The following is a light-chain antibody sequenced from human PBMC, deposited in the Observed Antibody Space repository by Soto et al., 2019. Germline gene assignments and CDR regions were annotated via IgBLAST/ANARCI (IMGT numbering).Light chain of an antibody. CDR3: QQYGSSPS. Sequence: EIVMPQSPATLSLSPGERATLSCRASQSVSSSYLAWYQQKPGQAPRLLIYGASSRATGIPDRFSGSGSGTDFTLTISRLEPEDFAVYYCQQYGSSPSFGQGTRLEIK. CDR1: QSVSSSY. V-gene: IGKV3-20*01. J-gene: IGKJ5*01. CDR2: GAS.